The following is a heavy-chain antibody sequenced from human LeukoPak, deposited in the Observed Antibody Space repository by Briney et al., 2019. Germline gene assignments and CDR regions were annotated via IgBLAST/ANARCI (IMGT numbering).Heavy chain of an antibody. V-gene: IGHV3-11*04. CDR1: GFTFSDYY. CDR2: ISSSGTNI. D-gene: IGHD3-22*01. J-gene: IGHJ4*02. CDR3: ARALWPDFDSSGYYYGGFDY. Sequence: GGSLRLSCAASGFTFSDYYMSWIRQAPGKGLEWVSYISSSGTNIYYADSVKGRFTISRDNAKNSLYLQMNSLRAEDTAVYYCARALWPDFDSSGYYYGGFDYWGQGTLVTVSS.